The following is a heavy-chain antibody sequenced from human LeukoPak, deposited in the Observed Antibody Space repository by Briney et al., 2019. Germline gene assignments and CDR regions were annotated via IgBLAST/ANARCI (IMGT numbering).Heavy chain of an antibody. J-gene: IGHJ6*03. CDR3: ASLIGAGYYYMDV. D-gene: IGHD7-27*01. V-gene: IGHV3-30*04. Sequence: GRSLRLSCAASGFTFSSYAMHWVRQAPGKGLEWVAVISYDGSNKYYADSVKGRFTISRDNSKNTLYLQMNSLRAEDTAVYYCASLIGAGYYYMDVWGKGTTVTVSS. CDR1: GFTFSSYA. CDR2: ISYDGSNK.